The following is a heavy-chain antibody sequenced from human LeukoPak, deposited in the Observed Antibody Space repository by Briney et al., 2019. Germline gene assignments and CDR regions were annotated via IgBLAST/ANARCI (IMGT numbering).Heavy chain of an antibody. Sequence: SETLSLTCAVYGGSFSGYYWSWIRQPPGKGLEWIGEINHSGSTYYNPSLKSRVTISVDTSKNQFSLKLSSVTAADTAVYYCARDGYSSSWSSFPFDYWGQGTLVTVSS. CDR2: INHSGST. V-gene: IGHV4-34*01. J-gene: IGHJ4*02. CDR1: GGSFSGYY. CDR3: ARDGYSSSWSSFPFDY. D-gene: IGHD6-13*01.